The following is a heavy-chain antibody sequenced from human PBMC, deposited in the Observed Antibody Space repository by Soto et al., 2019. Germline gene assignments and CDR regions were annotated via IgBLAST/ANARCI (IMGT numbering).Heavy chain of an antibody. V-gene: IGHV1-18*01. J-gene: IGHJ4*02. CDR3: ARIRDSYGSIDY. D-gene: IGHD5-18*01. CDR1: GYTFTNFG. Sequence: ASVKVSCKTSGYTFTNFGLSWVRQAPGQGLEWMGWISAYNGNTNYAQNFQGRVTMTTDTSTSTAYMELRSLRSDDTAVYYCARIRDSYGSIDYWGQGTLVTVSS. CDR2: ISAYNGNT.